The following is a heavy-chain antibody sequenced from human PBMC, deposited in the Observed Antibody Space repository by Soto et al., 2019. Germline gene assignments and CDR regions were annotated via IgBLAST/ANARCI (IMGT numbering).Heavy chain of an antibody. Sequence: GESLKISCKGSGYSFTSYWIGWVRQMPGKGLEWMGIIYPGDSDTRYSPSFQGQVTISADKSISTAYLQWSSLKASDTAMYYCARVDCSSTSCYTGVLWFDPWGQGTLVTVSS. D-gene: IGHD2-2*02. CDR1: GYSFTSYW. J-gene: IGHJ5*02. CDR2: IYPGDSDT. V-gene: IGHV5-51*01. CDR3: ARVDCSSTSCYTGVLWFDP.